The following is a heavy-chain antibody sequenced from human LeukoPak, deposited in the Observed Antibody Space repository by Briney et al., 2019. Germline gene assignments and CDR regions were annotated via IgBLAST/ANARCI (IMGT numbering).Heavy chain of an antibody. J-gene: IGHJ4*02. CDR1: GYTFTGYY. V-gene: IGHV1-2*02. CDR2: INPNSGGT. Sequence: GASVKVSCKASGYTFTGYYMHWVRQAPGQGLEWMGWINPNSGGTNYAQKFQGRVTMTRDTSISTAYMELSRLRSDDTAVYYCARAPLLRYFDWQYYFDYWGQGTLVTVSS. D-gene: IGHD3-9*01. CDR3: ARAPLLRYFDWQYYFDY.